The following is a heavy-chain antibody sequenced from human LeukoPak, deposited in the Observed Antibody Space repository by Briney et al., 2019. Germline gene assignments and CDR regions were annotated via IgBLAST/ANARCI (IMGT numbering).Heavy chain of an antibody. Sequence: SETLSFTCTASGGSISSYYWSWIRQPPGKGLECIGYIYYSGSTNYNPSLKSRVTISVDTSKNQFSLKLSSVTAADTAVYYCARRTYFYDSSGYYFDYWGQGTLVTVSS. CDR2: IYYSGST. V-gene: IGHV4-59*01. D-gene: IGHD3-22*01. J-gene: IGHJ4*02. CDR3: ARRTYFYDSSGYYFDY. CDR1: GGSISSYY.